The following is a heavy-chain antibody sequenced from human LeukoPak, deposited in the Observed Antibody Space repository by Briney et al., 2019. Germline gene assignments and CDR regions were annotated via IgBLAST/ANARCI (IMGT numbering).Heavy chain of an antibody. CDR2: INGDGSTT. Sequence: GGSLRLSCAASGFTFSSQGMHWVRQAPGKAPGWVSRINGDGSTTSYADSVKGRFTISRDNAKNTLYMQMNSLRAEDTAVYYCARGSLWNDYWGQGTLVTVSS. V-gene: IGHV3-74*01. CDR1: GFTFSSQG. D-gene: IGHD1-1*01. J-gene: IGHJ4*02. CDR3: ARGSLWNDY.